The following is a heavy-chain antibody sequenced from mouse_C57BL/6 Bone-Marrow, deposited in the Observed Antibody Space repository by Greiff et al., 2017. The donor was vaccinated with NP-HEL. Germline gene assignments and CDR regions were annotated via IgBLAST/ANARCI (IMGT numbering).Heavy chain of an antibody. CDR2: IYPGDGDT. CDR3: ARKVYGTPTPYFDV. CDR1: GYAFSSSW. J-gene: IGHJ1*03. D-gene: IGHD1-1*01. Sequence: QVQLQQSGPELVKPGASVKISCKASGYAFSSSWMNWVKQRPGKGLEWIGRIYPGDGDTNYNGKFKGKATLTADKSSSTAYMQLSSLTSEDSAVYFCARKVYGTPTPYFDVWGTGTTVTVSS. V-gene: IGHV1-82*01.